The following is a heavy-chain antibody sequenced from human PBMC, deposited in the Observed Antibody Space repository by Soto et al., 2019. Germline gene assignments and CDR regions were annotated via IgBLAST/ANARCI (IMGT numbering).Heavy chain of an antibody. V-gene: IGHV3-72*01. CDR1: GFTFSDHY. Sequence: EVQLVESGGGLVQPGGSLRLSCAASGFTFSDHYMDWVRQTPGKGLEWVGRTRNKANSYTTEYAASVKGRFTISRDESKNSRYLQMNSLKTEDTAVYYCARPPYDSIGYDPNWGQGTLVTVSS. CDR2: TRNKANSYTT. D-gene: IGHD3-22*01. J-gene: IGHJ4*02. CDR3: ARPPYDSIGYDPN.